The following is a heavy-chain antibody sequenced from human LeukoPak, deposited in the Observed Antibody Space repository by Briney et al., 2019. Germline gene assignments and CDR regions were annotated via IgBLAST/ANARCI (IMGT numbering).Heavy chain of an antibody. J-gene: IGHJ6*02. CDR1: GFTVSSNY. CDR2: IYSGGST. V-gene: IGHV3-53*01. D-gene: IGHD5-24*01. Sequence: GGSLRLSFAASGFTVSSNYMSWVRQAPGKGLEWVSVIYSGGSTYYADSVKGRFTISRDNARNSLYLQMNSLRVDDTAVYYCAGGLLEAQGWLQWLGTVYSMDVWGQGTPVTVSS. CDR3: AGGLLEAQGWLQWLGTVYSMDV.